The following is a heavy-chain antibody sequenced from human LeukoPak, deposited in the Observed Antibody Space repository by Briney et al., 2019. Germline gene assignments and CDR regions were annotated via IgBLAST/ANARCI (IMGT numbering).Heavy chain of an antibody. D-gene: IGHD6-19*01. CDR3: ARGGRERYSSGWTDAFDI. CDR2: INPSGGST. J-gene: IGHJ3*02. Sequence: ASVKVSCKASGSTFTSFYMHWVRRAPGPGLEWMGMINPSGGSTSYAQKFQGRVTMTRDTSTSTVYMELSSLSSEDTAVYYCARGGRERYSSGWTDAFDIWGQGTMVTVSS. CDR1: GSTFTSFY. V-gene: IGHV1-46*01.